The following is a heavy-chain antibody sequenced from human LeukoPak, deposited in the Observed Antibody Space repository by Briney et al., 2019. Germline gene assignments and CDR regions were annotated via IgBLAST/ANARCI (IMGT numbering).Heavy chain of an antibody. CDR3: ATQYSSSWYGGYYFDY. J-gene: IGHJ4*02. Sequence: ASVKVSCKASGYTFTSYYMHWVRQAPGQGLEWMGIINPSGGSTSYAQKFQGRVTMTRDMSTSTVYMELSSLRSEDTAVYYCATQYSSSWYGGYYFDYWGQGTLVTVSS. CDR1: GYTFTSYY. V-gene: IGHV1-46*01. D-gene: IGHD6-13*01. CDR2: INPSGGST.